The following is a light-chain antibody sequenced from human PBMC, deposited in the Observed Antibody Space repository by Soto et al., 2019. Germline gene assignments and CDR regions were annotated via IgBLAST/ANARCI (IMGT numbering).Light chain of an antibody. CDR2: GAS. CDR1: QSVSSGY. J-gene: IGKJ1*01. Sequence: EVVLTQSPGTLSLSPGERATLSCRASQSVSSGYLGWYQQTPGPAPRLLIYGASSTAPGIPDRVRGSWSVTDFTLTISRLEPEDFAVYFCQQYTYSPWTFGGGTKVEIK. CDR3: QQYTYSPWT. V-gene: IGKV3-20*01.